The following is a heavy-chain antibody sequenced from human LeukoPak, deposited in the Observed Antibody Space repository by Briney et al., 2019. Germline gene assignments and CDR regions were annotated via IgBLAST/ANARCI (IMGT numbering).Heavy chain of an antibody. D-gene: IGHD6-19*01. CDR1: GYSISSGYY. V-gene: IGHV4-38-2*02. J-gene: IGHJ4*02. CDR3: ARAAFSSGWYGDC. CDR2: IYSDGNT. Sequence: SETLSLTCTVSGYSISSGYYWGWIRQPPGKGLEWIGNIYSDGNTYYNPSLKSRVTISVDTSKNQFSLRLTSVIAADTAVYFCARAAFSSGWYGDCWGQGILVTVSS.